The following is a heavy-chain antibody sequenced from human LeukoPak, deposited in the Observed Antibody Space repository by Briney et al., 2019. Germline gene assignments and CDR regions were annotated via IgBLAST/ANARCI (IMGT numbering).Heavy chain of an antibody. CDR3: VKRLAEAGTGDY. D-gene: IGHD6-13*01. CDR2: IRDDGSNK. V-gene: IGHV3-30*02. CDR1: GFTFSNYG. J-gene: IGHJ4*02. Sequence: GGSLRLSCAASGFTFSNYGMHWVRQAPGKGLEWVSFIRDDGSNKYYAESLKGRFTISRDNSKNTLYLQMNSLRAEDTAVYYCVKRLAEAGTGDYWGQGTLVTVSS.